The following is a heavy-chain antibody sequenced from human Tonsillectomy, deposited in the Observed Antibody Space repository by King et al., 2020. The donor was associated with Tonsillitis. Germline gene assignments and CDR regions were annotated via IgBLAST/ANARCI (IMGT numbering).Heavy chain of an antibody. Sequence: VQLVESGGGLVQPGGSLRLSCEASGFTFSDHYMDWVRQAPGKGLEWVGRIGNKPNGYTTEYAASVKGRFIMSRDESKNSLFLQMNSLKTEDTAVYYCARRDLGFYCYFDLWGRGTLVTVSS. D-gene: IGHD3-16*01. J-gene: IGHJ2*01. CDR3: ARRDLGFYCYFDL. CDR2: IGNKPNGYTT. CDR1: GFTFSDHY. V-gene: IGHV3-72*01.